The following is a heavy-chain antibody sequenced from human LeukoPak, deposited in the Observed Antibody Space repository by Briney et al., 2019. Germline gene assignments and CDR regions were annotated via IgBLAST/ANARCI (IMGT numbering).Heavy chain of an antibody. CDR3: ARGRTGYHLLPTKKNYSYYYMDV. D-gene: IGHD2-2*01. CDR1: GGSISSYY. J-gene: IGHJ6*03. Sequence: PSETLSLTCTVSGGSISSYYWSWIRQPPGKGLEWIGEINHSGSTYYSPSLKSRVTISVDTSKNQFALKLSSVTAADTAVYYCARGRTGYHLLPTKKNYSYYYMDVWGTGTTVTVSS. CDR2: INHSGST. V-gene: IGHV4-34*01.